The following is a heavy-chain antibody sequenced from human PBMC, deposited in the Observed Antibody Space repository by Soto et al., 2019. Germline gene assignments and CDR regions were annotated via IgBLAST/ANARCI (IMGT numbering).Heavy chain of an antibody. J-gene: IGHJ4*02. V-gene: IGHV3-66*01. CDR2: IYSGGST. Sequence: EVQLVESGGGLVQPGGSRRLSCAASGFTVSSNYMSWVRQAPGKGLEWVSVIYSGGSTYYADSVKGRFTISRDNSKNTLYLQMNSLRAEDTAVYYCANQRGGYDRDFDYWGQGTLVTVSS. CDR1: GFTVSSNY. CDR3: ANQRGGYDRDFDY. D-gene: IGHD5-12*01.